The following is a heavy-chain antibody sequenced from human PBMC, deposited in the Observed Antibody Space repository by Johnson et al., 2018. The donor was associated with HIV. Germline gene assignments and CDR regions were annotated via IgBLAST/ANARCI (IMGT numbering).Heavy chain of an antibody. CDR2: IRYDGINK. J-gene: IGHJ3*02. CDR1: GFTFSSYG. V-gene: IGHV3-30*02. CDR3: AKDTIAGVKGDSLI. Sequence: QVQLVESGGGVVQPGGSLRLSCAASGFTFSSYGMHWVRQAPGKGLEWVAFIRYDGINKYYADSVKGRFTISRDNSKNTLYLQMNSLRAEDTAVYYCAKDTIAGVKGDSLIWGQGTMVTVSS. D-gene: IGHD3-9*01.